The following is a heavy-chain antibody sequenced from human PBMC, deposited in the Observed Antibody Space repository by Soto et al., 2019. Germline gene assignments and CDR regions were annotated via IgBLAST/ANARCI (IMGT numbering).Heavy chain of an antibody. V-gene: IGHV5-51*01. D-gene: IGHD3-9*01. J-gene: IGHJ4*02. CDR3: ARRRGLVGSFDS. CDR2: IYPGDSDT. CDR1: GYSFTTYW. Sequence: PGESLKISCKGSGYSFTTYWLGWVRQVPGKGLEWMGIIYPGDSDTRYSPSFQGQVTISADKSISAAYLQWSSLKASDTAMYFCARRRGLVGSFDSWGRGTLVTVSS.